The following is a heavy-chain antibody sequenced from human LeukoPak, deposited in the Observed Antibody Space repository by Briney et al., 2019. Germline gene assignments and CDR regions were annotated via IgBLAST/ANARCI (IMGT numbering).Heavy chain of an antibody. J-gene: IGHJ4*02. Sequence: PGGSLRLSCAASGFTFSRYWMRWVRQAPGKGLEWVSRINSDESARSYADSVKGRFTISRDNAKNTLYLQMNSLRAEDTAVYYCARFSASAFDYWGQGTLVTVSS. D-gene: IGHD2-15*01. CDR1: GFTFSRYW. CDR3: ARFSASAFDY. CDR2: INSDESAR. V-gene: IGHV3-74*01.